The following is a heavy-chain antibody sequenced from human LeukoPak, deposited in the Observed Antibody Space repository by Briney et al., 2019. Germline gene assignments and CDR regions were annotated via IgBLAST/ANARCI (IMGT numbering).Heavy chain of an antibody. D-gene: IGHD5-18*01. CDR1: GFTFTSYA. CDR3: AKRSDGYSGFDY. CDR2: ISDSGGST. V-gene: IGHV3-23*01. Sequence: GGSLRLSCADSGFTFTSYAMSWVRQAPGKGLNWVSAISDSGGSTYYADSVKGRFTISRDNSKNTLYLQMKSLRAEDTAVYYCAKRSDGYSGFDYWGQGTLVTLSS. J-gene: IGHJ4*02.